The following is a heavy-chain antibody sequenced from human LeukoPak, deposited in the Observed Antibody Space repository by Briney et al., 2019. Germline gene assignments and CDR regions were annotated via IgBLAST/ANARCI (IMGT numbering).Heavy chain of an antibody. V-gene: IGHV3-13*01. CDR2: IGTAGDT. CDR1: GFTFSNYD. D-gene: IGHD2-15*01. Sequence: GGSLRLSCAASGFTFSNYDMHWVRQATGKGLEWVSVIGTAGDTYYPGSVKGRFTISRENAKNSLYLQMNSLRAGDTAVYYCARDRGGGHMDVWGKGTTVTISS. CDR3: ARDRGGGHMDV. J-gene: IGHJ6*03.